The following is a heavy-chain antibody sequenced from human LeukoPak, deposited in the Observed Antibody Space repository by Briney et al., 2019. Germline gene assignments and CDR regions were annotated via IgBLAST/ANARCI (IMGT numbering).Heavy chain of an antibody. V-gene: IGHV4/OR15-8*02. CDR1: GVSISSGNW. D-gene: IGHD3-10*01. CDR2: THRSGDT. CDR3: ATRDQSRTFMVPLDS. Sequence: SETLSLTCAVYGVSISSGNWWTWVRQPPGKGLEWIGETHRSGDTKYNPSLNSRVTISMDNSKNQLSLNLISVTAADTAMYYCATRDQSRTFMVPLDSWGQGTLVTVSS. J-gene: IGHJ4*02.